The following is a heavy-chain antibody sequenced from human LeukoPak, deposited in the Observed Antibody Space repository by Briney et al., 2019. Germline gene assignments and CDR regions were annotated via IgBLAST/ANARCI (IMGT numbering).Heavy chain of an antibody. V-gene: IGHV3-20*03. J-gene: IGHJ4*02. D-gene: IGHD3-10*01. CDR3: AREKDGSGSYFDY. Sequence: WIRQPPGKGLEWVSGINWSGGSTGYADSVKGRFTISRDNAKNSLYLQMNSLRAEDTALYYCAREKDGSGSYFDYWGQGTLVTVSS. CDR2: INWSGGST.